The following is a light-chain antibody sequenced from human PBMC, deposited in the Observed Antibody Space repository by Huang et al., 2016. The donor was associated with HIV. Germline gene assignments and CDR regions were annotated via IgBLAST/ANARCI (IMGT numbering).Light chain of an antibody. CDR3: QQYGTFSYT. CDR1: PRVSSKS. V-gene: IGKV3-20*01. J-gene: IGKJ2*01. Sequence: EIVLTQSPGTLSLSPGERATLSCRASPRVSSKSLAWYQQKPGQPPRLLISGASSRATGIPDRFIGGGSGTDFTLTVSRLEPEDFAVYYCQQYGTFSYTFGQGTKLEIK. CDR2: GAS.